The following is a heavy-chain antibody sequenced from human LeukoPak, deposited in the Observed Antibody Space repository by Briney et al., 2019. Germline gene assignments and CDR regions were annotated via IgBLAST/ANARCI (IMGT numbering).Heavy chain of an antibody. J-gene: IGHJ5*02. Sequence: SETLSLTCAVYGGSFSGYYCSWIRQPPGKGLEWIGETNHSGSTNYNPSLKRRVTVSVVTSKHQFARKLSSGTAADTAVYYCARGRNHCFDPWGQGTLVTVFS. D-gene: IGHD3-10*01. CDR3: ARGRNHCFDP. CDR2: TNHSGST. V-gene: IGHV4-34*01. CDR1: GGSFSGYY.